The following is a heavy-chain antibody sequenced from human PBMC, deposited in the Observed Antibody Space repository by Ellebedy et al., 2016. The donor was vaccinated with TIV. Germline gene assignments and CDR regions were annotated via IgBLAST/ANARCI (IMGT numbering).Heavy chain of an antibody. Sequence: AASVKVSCKASGNTFTGHYTHWVRQAPGQGLEWMGWINPNSGDTNYAQKFQGRVTMTRDTSISTAYMELSRLRSDDTAVYYCARAPSNWFDPWGQGTLVTVSS. CDR3: ARAPSNWFDP. CDR2: INPNSGDT. J-gene: IGHJ5*02. V-gene: IGHV1-2*02. CDR1: GNTFTGHY.